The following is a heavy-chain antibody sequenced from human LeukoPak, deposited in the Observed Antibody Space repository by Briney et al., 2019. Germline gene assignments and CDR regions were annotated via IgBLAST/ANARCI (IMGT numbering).Heavy chain of an antibody. V-gene: IGHV4-59*01. CDR3: ARIVGATILLIDY. CDR1: GGSISSYY. Sequence: SETLSLTCTVSGGSISSYYWSWIRRPPGKGLEWIGYIYYSGSTNYNPSLKSRVTISVDTSKNQFSLKLSSVTAADTAVYYCARIVGATILLIDYWGQGTLVTVSS. J-gene: IGHJ4*02. D-gene: IGHD1-26*01. CDR2: IYYSGST.